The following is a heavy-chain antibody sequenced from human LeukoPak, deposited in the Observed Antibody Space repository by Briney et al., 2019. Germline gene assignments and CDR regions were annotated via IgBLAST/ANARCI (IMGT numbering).Heavy chain of an antibody. Sequence: SETLSLTCTVSGGSISSSSYYWGWIRQPPGKGLEWIGSIYYSGSTYYNPSLKSRVTISVDTSKNQFSLKLSSVTAADTAVYYCARAPIFNYYDSSGLDAFDIWGQGTMVTVSS. V-gene: IGHV4-39*07. CDR3: ARAPIFNYYDSSGLDAFDI. D-gene: IGHD3-22*01. J-gene: IGHJ3*02. CDR1: GGSISSSSYY. CDR2: IYYSGST.